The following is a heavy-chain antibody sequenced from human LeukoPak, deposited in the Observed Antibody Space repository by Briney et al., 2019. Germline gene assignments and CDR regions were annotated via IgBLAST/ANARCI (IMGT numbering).Heavy chain of an antibody. V-gene: IGHV3-48*01. CDR3: ARASIYRSSGYFFDY. D-gene: IGHD3-22*01. CDR1: GFTFRSYS. J-gene: IGHJ4*02. CDR2: ISSSSGTTI. Sequence: GGSLRLSCAASGFTFRSYSMNWGRQAPGKGLEWVSYISSSSGTTIYYADSVRGRFTISRDNSKNTLYLQMNSLRAEDTAVYYCARASIYRSSGYFFDYWGQGTLVTVSS.